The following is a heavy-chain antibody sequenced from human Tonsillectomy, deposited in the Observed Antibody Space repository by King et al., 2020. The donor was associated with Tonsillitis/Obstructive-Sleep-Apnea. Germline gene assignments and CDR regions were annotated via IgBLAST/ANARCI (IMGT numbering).Heavy chain of an antibody. CDR2: TNHSGST. Sequence: VQLPQWGAGLLKPSETLSLTCAVYGGSFSGYYWSWIRQPPGKGLEWIGETNHSGSTNYNPSLKSRVTISVDTSKNQFSLKLSSVTAADTAVYYCARVGGYCSSTSCFNYYYYGMDVWGQGTTVTVSS. CDR1: GGSFSGYY. D-gene: IGHD2-2*01. V-gene: IGHV4-34*01. CDR3: ARVGGYCSSTSCFNYYYYGMDV. J-gene: IGHJ6*02.